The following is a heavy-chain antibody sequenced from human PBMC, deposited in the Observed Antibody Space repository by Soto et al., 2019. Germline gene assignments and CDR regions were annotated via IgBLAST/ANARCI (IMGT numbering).Heavy chain of an antibody. CDR1: GYSFTSYW. V-gene: IGHV5-51*01. D-gene: IGHD6-13*01. CDR2: IYPGDSDT. CDR3: ARTEAAGKYYYGMDV. Sequence: GESLKISCKGSGYSFTSYWIGWVRQMPGKGLELMGIIYPGDSDTRYRPTYQGQVTISADKSISTAYLQWSSLKASDTAMYYCARTEAAGKYYYGMDVWGQGTTVTVSS. J-gene: IGHJ6*02.